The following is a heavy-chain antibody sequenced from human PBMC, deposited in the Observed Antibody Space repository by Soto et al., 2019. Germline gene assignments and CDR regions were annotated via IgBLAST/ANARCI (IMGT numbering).Heavy chain of an antibody. D-gene: IGHD3-22*01. J-gene: IGHJ5*02. CDR1: GFTFDDYA. V-gene: IGHV3-9*01. Sequence: EVQLVESGGGLVQPGRSLRLSCAASGFTFDDYAMHWVRQAPGKGLEWVSGISWNSGSIGYADSVKGRFTISRDNAKNSLYLQMNSLRAEDTALYYCAKGITMIVGDPFDPWGQGTLVTVSS. CDR2: ISWNSGSI. CDR3: AKGITMIVGDPFDP.